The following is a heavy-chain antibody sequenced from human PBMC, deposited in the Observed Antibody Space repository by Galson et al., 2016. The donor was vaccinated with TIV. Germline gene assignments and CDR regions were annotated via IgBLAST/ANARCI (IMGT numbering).Heavy chain of an antibody. CDR3: SSASHLVPTVHHY. D-gene: IGHD3-3*02. CDR2: INPAVGLI. J-gene: IGHJ4*02. Sequence: SVKVSCKASGGTFSSYDISWLRQIPGQGFEWMGRINPAVGLIKYAERFQGRFTITAAYMELSSLRSEDTAAYYCSSASHLVPTVHHYWGQGTLVTVSS. CDR1: GGTFSSYD. V-gene: IGHV1-69*04.